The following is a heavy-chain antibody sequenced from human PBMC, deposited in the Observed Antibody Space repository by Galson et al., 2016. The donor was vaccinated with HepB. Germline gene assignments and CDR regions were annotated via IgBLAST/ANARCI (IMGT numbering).Heavy chain of an antibody. J-gene: IGHJ4*02. CDR3: TTTYYDFWRGYYSHY. V-gene: IGHV3-30-3*01. Sequence: SLRLSCAASGFTFSRYTMHWVRQAPGKGPEWVAVISSDGSKEYYADSVKGRFTISRGNSRNTLYLQMNSLKTEDTAVYYCTTTYYDFWRGYYSHYWGQGTLVTVSS. CDR2: ISSDGSKE. D-gene: IGHD3-3*01. CDR1: GFTFSRYT.